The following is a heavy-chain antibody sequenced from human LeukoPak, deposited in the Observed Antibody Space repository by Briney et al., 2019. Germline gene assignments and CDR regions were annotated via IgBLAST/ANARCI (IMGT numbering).Heavy chain of an antibody. J-gene: IGHJ6*03. D-gene: IGHD3-9*01. CDR2: ISSSSSYI. Sequence: PGGSLRLSCAASGFTFNRYGMSWVRQAPGKGLEWVSSISSSSSYIYYADSVKGRFTISRDNAKNSLYLQMNSLRAEDTAVYYCARATHEYGILTGYHALYYYYYMDVWGKGTTVTISS. CDR3: ARATHEYGILTGYHALYYYYYMDV. CDR1: GFTFNRYG. V-gene: IGHV3-21*01.